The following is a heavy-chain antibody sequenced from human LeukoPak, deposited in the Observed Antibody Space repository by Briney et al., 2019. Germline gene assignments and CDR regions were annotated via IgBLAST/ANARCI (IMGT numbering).Heavy chain of an antibody. V-gene: IGHV3-30*02. D-gene: IGHD4/OR15-4a*01. CDR1: GFSFRDYG. CDR3: AKDERVYGTNAGTLLDY. Sequence: GGSLRLSCTTSGFSFRDYGMHWVRQASGKGLELVAFIQYDGNNIYYADSVKGRFAISRDDSKNTLYLEMNSLRPEDTALYYWAKDERVYGTNAGTLLDYWGQGTLVSVSS. CDR2: IQYDGNNI. J-gene: IGHJ4*02.